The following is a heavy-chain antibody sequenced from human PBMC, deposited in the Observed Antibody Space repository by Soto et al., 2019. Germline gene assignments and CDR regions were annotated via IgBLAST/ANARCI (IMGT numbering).Heavy chain of an antibody. D-gene: IGHD6-19*01. V-gene: IGHV3-30-3*01. CDR3: ARETNSSGWTPTFDY. J-gene: IGHJ4*02. CDR1: GFTFSSYA. Sequence: QVQLVESGGGVVQPGRSLRLSCAASGFTFSSYAMHWVRQAPGKGLEWVAVISYDGSNKYYADSVKGRFTISRDNSKNTLYLQMNSLRAEDTAVYYCARETNSSGWTPTFDYWGQGTLVTVSS. CDR2: ISYDGSNK.